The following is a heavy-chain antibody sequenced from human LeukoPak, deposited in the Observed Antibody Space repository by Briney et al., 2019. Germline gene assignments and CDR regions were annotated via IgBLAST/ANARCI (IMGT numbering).Heavy chain of an antibody. CDR1: GGTFSSYA. CDR2: IIPIFGTA. CDR3: ARAKGRGYYYMDV. J-gene: IGHJ6*03. V-gene: IGHV1-69*06. Sequence: GASVKVSCKASGGTFSSYAISWVRQAPGQGLEWMGGIIPIFGTANYAQKFQGRVTITADKSTSTAYMELSRLRSDDTAVYYCARAKGRGYYYMDVWGKGTTVTISS.